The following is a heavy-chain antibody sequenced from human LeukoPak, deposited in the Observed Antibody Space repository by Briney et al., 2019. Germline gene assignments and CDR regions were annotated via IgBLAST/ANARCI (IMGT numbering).Heavy chain of an antibody. Sequence: SGTLSLTCAVSGGSISSSNWWSWVRQPPGKGLEWIGEIYHSGSTNYNPSLKSRVTISVDKSKNQFSLKLSSVTAADTAVYYCARPLGYCSGGSCYSWYFDLWGCGTLVTVSS. CDR3: ARPLGYCSGGSCYSWYFDL. J-gene: IGHJ2*01. CDR1: GGSISSSNW. D-gene: IGHD2-15*01. V-gene: IGHV4-4*02. CDR2: IYHSGST.